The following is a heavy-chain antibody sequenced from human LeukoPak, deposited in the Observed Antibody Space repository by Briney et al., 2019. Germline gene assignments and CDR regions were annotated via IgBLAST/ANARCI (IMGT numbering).Heavy chain of an antibody. J-gene: IGHJ4*02. D-gene: IGHD3-22*01. V-gene: IGHV3-23*01. Sequence: GGSLRLSCAASGFTFSSYAMSWVRQAPGRGLEWVSAISDNGGSTYYADSVKGRFTISRDNSKNTLNLQMNSLRAEDTAVYYCAREYYYDSSGFDYWGQGTLVTVSS. CDR1: GFTFSSYA. CDR3: AREYYYDSSGFDY. CDR2: ISDNGGST.